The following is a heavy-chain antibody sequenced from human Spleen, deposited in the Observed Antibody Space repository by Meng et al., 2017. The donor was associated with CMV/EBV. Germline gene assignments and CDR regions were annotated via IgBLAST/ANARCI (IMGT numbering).Heavy chain of an antibody. Sequence: GGSLRLSCAASGFTFSSYAMHWVRQAPGKGLEWVAVISYDGSNRYYADSVKGRFTISGDNSKNTLYLQMNSLRAEDTAVYYCARRDDSGGYTYGYFDFWGQGTLVTVSS. D-gene: IGHD5-18*01. CDR3: ARRDDSGGYTYGYFDF. V-gene: IGHV3-30*04. J-gene: IGHJ4*02. CDR2: ISYDGSNR. CDR1: GFTFSSYA.